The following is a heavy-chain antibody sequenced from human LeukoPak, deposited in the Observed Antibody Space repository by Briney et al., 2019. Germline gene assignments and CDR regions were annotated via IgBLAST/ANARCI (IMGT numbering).Heavy chain of an antibody. D-gene: IGHD1-26*01. V-gene: IGHV4-4*02. CDR2: IYHSGTT. J-gene: IGHJ4*02. CDR3: VGGWELLQCLDY. CDR1: GGSVSSSNW. Sequence: SETLSLTCAVSGGSVSSSNWWSWVRQPPGQGLEWIGEIYHSGTTNYNPSLKSRVTISVDTSKNQFSLKLSSVTAAATAVYYCVGGWELLQCLDYWGQGTLVTVSS.